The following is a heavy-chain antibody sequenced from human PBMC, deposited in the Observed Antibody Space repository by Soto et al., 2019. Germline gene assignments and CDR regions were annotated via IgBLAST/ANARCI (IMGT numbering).Heavy chain of an antibody. CDR2: ISGSTGYT. V-gene: IGHV3-11*06. D-gene: IGHD6-6*01. CDR1: GFTFSDYY. J-gene: IGHJ5*02. CDR3: ARRPVAGNWFDR. Sequence: PGGSLRLSCAASGFTFSDYYMSWIRQAPGKGLEWVSYISGSTGYTNYADSVKGRFTISRDSAKTSLYLQMNSLRAEDTAVYYCARRPVAGNWFDRWGQGTLVTVSS.